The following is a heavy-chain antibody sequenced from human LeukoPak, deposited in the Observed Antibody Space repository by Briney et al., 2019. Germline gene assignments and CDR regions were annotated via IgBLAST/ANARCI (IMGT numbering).Heavy chain of an antibody. D-gene: IGHD3-3*01. CDR1: GYTFTGYY. CDR2: INPNSGGT. Sequence: ASVKVSCKASGYTFTGYYMHWVRQASGQGLEWMGWINPNSGGTNYAQKFQGRVTMTRDTSISTAYMELSRPRSDDTAVYYCARDGGWSGYQKDWGQGTLVTVSS. CDR3: ARDGGWSGYQKD. J-gene: IGHJ4*02. V-gene: IGHV1-2*02.